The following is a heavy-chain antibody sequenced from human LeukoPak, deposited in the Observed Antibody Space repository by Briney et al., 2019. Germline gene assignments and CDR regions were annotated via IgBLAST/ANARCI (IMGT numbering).Heavy chain of an antibody. CDR1: GGSISSGGYY. CDR3: ARVYCLGGGDCYGFDY. Sequence: SQTLSLTCTVSGGSISSGGYYWSWIRQHPGKGLEWIGYIYHSGSTYYNPSLKSRVTISVDTSKNQFSLKLSSVTAADTAVYYCARVYCLGGGDCYGFDYWGQGTLVTVSS. J-gene: IGHJ4*02. V-gene: IGHV4-31*03. CDR2: IYHSGST. D-gene: IGHD2-21*02.